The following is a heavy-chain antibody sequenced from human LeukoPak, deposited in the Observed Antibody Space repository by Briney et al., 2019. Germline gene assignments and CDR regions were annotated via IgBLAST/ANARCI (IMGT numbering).Heavy chain of an antibody. CDR2: INPNSGGT. Sequence: ASVKVSCKASGYTFTGYYIHWVRQAPGQGLEWMGWINPNSGGTNYAEKLQGRVTMTRATSISTAYMEVSRLRSDDTAVYYCARASGITIFGVAPFDPWGQGTLVTVSS. V-gene: IGHV1-2*02. CDR3: ARASGITIFGVAPFDP. D-gene: IGHD3-3*01. J-gene: IGHJ5*02. CDR1: GYTFTGYY.